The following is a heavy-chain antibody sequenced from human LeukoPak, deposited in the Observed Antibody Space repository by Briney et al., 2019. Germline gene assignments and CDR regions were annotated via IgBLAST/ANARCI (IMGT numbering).Heavy chain of an antibody. J-gene: IGHJ4*02. Sequence: GGSLRLSCAASGFTFSSYAMSWVRQAPGKGLEWVSSISSSSSYIYYADSVKGRFTISRDNAKNSLYLQMNSLRAEDTAVYHCARGSHSSSWSDFDYWGQGTLVTVSS. CDR2: ISSSSSYI. CDR1: GFTFSSYA. D-gene: IGHD6-13*01. CDR3: ARGSHSSSWSDFDY. V-gene: IGHV3-21*01.